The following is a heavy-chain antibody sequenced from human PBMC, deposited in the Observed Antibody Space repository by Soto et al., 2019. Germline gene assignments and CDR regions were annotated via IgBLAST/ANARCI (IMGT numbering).Heavy chain of an antibody. Sequence: QVQLVQSGAEVRKPGSSVKVSCRASGSTFSSYTVNWVRQAPGQGLEWIGRIIPVLRITDYGRRVKGRVTITADRSSTTAYMALSSLTSDDTAVYYCARRRYCGADCYTHFYYGMDVWGQGTTVTVSS. V-gene: IGHV1-69*02. J-gene: IGHJ6*02. CDR3: ARRRYCGADCYTHFYYGMDV. D-gene: IGHD2-21*02. CDR1: GSTFSSYT. CDR2: IIPVLRIT.